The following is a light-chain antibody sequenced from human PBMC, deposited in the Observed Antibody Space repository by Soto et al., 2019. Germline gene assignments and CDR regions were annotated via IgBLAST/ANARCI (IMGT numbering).Light chain of an antibody. CDR2: KAS. V-gene: IGKV1-5*03. Sequence: DIQMTQSPSTLSASVGDRVTITCRASQSIGSWLAWYQQKPGKAPNLLIYKASSLESGVPSRFSGSGSGTDFTLTISRLEPEDFALYYCQQYGSSPPTFGQGTKV. CDR3: QQYGSSPPT. J-gene: IGKJ1*01. CDR1: QSIGSW.